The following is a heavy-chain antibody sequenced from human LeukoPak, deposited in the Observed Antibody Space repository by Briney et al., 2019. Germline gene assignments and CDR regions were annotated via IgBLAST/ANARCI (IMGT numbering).Heavy chain of an antibody. CDR2: ISSSSSYI. CDR1: GFTFSSYS. V-gene: IGHV3-21*01. Sequence: GGSLRLSCAASGFTFSSYSMNWVRQAPGKGLEWVSSISSSSSYIYYADSVKGRSTISRDNAKNSLYLQMNSLRAEDTAVYYCARDITGIAAAGIFDYWGQGTLVTVSS. CDR3: ARDITGIAAAGIFDY. J-gene: IGHJ4*02. D-gene: IGHD6-13*01.